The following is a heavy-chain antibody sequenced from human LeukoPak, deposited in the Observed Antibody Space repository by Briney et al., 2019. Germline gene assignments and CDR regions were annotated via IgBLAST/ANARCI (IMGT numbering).Heavy chain of an antibody. CDR2: IKSKIDGGTT. CDR1: GFTFSNAW. Sequence: GGSLRLSCAASGFTFSNAWMSWVRQAPGKGLEWVGRIKSKIDGGTTDYAAPVKGRFTISRDDSKNTLYLQMNSLKTEDTAVYYCTRNSGSYGGTDYWGQGTLVTVSS. D-gene: IGHD1-26*01. V-gene: IGHV3-15*01. CDR3: TRNSGSYGGTDY. J-gene: IGHJ4*02.